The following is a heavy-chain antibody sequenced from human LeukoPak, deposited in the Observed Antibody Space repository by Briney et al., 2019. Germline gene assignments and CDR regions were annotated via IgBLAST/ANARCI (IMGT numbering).Heavy chain of an antibody. D-gene: IGHD2-2*01. V-gene: IGHV4-59*08. Sequence: SETLSLTCAVYGGSFSGYYWSWIRQPPGKGLEWIGYIYYSGSTNYNPSLKSRVTISVDTSKNQFSLKLSSVTAADTAVYYCARRCSSTSCSFDYWGQGTLVTVSS. CDR2: IYYSGST. CDR3: ARRCSSTSCSFDY. J-gene: IGHJ4*02. CDR1: GGSFSGYY.